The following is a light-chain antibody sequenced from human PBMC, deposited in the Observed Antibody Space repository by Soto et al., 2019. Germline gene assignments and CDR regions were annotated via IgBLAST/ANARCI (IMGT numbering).Light chain of an antibody. CDR3: AAWDDSLNGPNYV. J-gene: IGLJ1*01. Sequence: QSALNQPPSASGTPGQRVTISCSGGTSNIGTNTVDWYQQLPGTAPKLLIYSTNQRPSGVPDRFSGSKSGTSASLAISGLQSEDEADYYCAAWDDSLNGPNYVFGTGTKVTVL. CDR2: STN. CDR1: TSNIGTNT. V-gene: IGLV1-44*01.